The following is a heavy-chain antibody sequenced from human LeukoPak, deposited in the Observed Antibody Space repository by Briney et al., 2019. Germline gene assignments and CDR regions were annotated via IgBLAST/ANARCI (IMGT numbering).Heavy chain of an antibody. CDR2: IYPGDSDT. D-gene: IGHD6-19*01. CDR3: ARPALVDGSGWLDY. Sequence: GESLKISCKGSGYSFNTYWIGWVRQMPGKGLEWMGIIYPGDSDTKYSPSFQGQVTISADKSISTAYLQWSSLKASDTAMYYCARPALVDGSGWLDYWGQGTLVTVSS. V-gene: IGHV5-51*01. J-gene: IGHJ4*02. CDR1: GYSFNTYW.